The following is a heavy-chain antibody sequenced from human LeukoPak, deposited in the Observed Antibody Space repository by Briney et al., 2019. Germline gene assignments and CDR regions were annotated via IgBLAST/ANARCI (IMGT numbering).Heavy chain of an antibody. Sequence: ASVKVSCKASGYTFTGYYMHWVRQAPGQGLEWMGWINPNSGGTNYAQKFQGRVTMTRDTSISTAYMELSRLRSDDTAVYYCARERATYYYGSGLTFWGQGTLVTVSS. CDR2: INPNSGGT. D-gene: IGHD3-10*01. CDR1: GYTFTGYY. CDR3: ARERATYYYGSGLTF. J-gene: IGHJ4*02. V-gene: IGHV1-2*02.